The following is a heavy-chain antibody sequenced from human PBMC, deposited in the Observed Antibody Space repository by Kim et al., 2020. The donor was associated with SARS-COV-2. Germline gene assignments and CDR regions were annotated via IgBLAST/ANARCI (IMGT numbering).Heavy chain of an antibody. J-gene: IGHJ4*02. CDR2: ISYSGNS. V-gene: IGHV4-31*03. CDR3: ARDPPLDY. Sequence: SETLSLTCSVSGGSIRSGGKFWTWIRQHPAKGLEWIGYISYSGNSHYSPSLRSRVSISLQTSENQFSLELTSVTAADTAVYYCARDPPLDYWGQEMLVTV. CDR1: GGSIRSGGKF.